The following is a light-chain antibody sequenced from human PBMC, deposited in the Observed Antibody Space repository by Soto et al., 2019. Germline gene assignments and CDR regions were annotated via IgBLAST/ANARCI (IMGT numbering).Light chain of an antibody. CDR1: QSVSSSY. J-gene: IGKJ1*01. CDR2: RTS. Sequence: IVLTQSPGTLSLSPGERATLSCRASQSVSSSYLAWYRQKPGQAPRLLIYRTSNRATGIPDRFSGSGSGTDFTLTISRLEPEDFAVYWCQQYDSSPRTFGQGTKVDIK. V-gene: IGKV3-20*01. CDR3: QQYDSSPRT.